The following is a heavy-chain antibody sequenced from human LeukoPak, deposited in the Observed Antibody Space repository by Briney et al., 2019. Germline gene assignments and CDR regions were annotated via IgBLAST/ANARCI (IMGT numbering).Heavy chain of an antibody. D-gene: IGHD2-15*01. CDR1: GYTFTSYY. Sequence: ASVTVSFKASGYTFTSYYMHWVRQAPGQGLEWMGIINPSGGSTSYAQKFQGRVTMTRDTSTSTVYMELSSLRSEDTAVYYCARVPSGGPFDYWGQGTLVTVSS. J-gene: IGHJ4*02. CDR3: ARVPSGGPFDY. CDR2: INPSGGST. V-gene: IGHV1-46*01.